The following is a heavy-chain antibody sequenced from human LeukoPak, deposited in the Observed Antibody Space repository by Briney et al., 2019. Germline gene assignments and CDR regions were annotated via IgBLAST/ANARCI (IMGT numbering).Heavy chain of an antibody. Sequence: GGSLRLSCAASGFTFSSYAMSWVRQAPGKGLEWVSAISGSGGSTYYADSVKGRFTISRDNSKNTLYLQMNSLRAEDTAVYYCAKHKTYYDSSGYSPFDYWGQGTLVTVSS. J-gene: IGHJ4*02. CDR3: AKHKTYYDSSGYSPFDY. D-gene: IGHD3-22*01. CDR2: ISGSGGST. CDR1: GFTFSSYA. V-gene: IGHV3-23*01.